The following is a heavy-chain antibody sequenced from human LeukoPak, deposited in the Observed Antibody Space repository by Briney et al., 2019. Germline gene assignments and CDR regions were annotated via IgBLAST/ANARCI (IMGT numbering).Heavy chain of an antibody. Sequence: GGSLRLSCAASGFTFSTYAMSWVRQAPGKGLEWVSAISGSGANTYYADSVKGRFTISRDNSKNTLYLQMNSLRAEDTAVYYCAKGTAAAGTPRNWGQGTLVTVSS. CDR2: ISGSGANT. V-gene: IGHV3-23*01. CDR3: AKGTAAAGTPRN. D-gene: IGHD6-13*01. J-gene: IGHJ4*02. CDR1: GFTFSTYA.